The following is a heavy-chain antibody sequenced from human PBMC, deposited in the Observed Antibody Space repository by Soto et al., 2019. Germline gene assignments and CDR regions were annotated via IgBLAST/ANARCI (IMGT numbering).Heavy chain of an antibody. Sequence: GASVKVSCKTSGYTFSNYGMTWVRQAPGQPLEGLGWISLYSDGTNYAQKFQGRVSMTTDTSTTTAYMELRSLRSDDTAVYYCARVVTRADAWLGPWGQGTLLTVSS. CDR3: ARVVTRADAWLGP. CDR2: ISLYSDGT. J-gene: IGHJ5*02. CDR1: GYTFSNYG. D-gene: IGHD4-4*01. V-gene: IGHV1-18*01.